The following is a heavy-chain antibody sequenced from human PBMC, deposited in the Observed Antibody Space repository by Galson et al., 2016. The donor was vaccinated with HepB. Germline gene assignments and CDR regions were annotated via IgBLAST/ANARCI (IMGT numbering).Heavy chain of an antibody. CDR3: ARVRCSTFRCDNWFDP. Sequence: CALSGDSVSSNSAAWTWIRQSPLRGLEWLGRTYYRSKWYNDYAVSVKSRLNIHPDTSKNQYSLQLNSVTPEDTAVYYCARVRCSTFRCDNWFDPWGQGTLVTGSS. D-gene: IGHD2/OR15-2a*01. CDR2: TYYRSKWYN. CDR1: GDSVSSNSAA. J-gene: IGHJ5*02. V-gene: IGHV6-1*01.